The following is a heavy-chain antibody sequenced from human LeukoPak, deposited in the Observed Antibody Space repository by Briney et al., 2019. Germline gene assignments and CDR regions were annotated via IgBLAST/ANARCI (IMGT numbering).Heavy chain of an antibody. J-gene: IGHJ5*02. Sequence: PSETLSLTCTVSGGSVGSDNSYWNWIRQPAGKGLEWIGRIYADGSSTYNPSLKSRVTISVDTSKNQFSLKLSSVTAADTAVYYCARDWYYYDSSGYYYQWFDPWGQGTLVTVSS. CDR1: GGSVGSDNSY. CDR2: IYADGSS. CDR3: ARDWYYYDSSGYYYQWFDP. D-gene: IGHD3-22*01. V-gene: IGHV4-61*10.